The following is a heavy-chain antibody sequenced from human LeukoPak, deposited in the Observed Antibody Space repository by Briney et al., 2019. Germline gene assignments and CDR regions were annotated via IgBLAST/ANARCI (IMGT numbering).Heavy chain of an antibody. V-gene: IGHV4-59*01. CDR1: GGSISSYY. CDR3: ARATALVGAHDAFDI. J-gene: IGHJ3*02. Sequence: SETLSLTCTVSGGSISSYYWSWVRQPPGKGLEWIGYIYYSGSTNYNPSLKSRVTTSVDTSKNQFSLKLSSVTAADTAVYYCARATALVGAHDAFDIWGQGTMVTVSS. D-gene: IGHD1-1*01. CDR2: IYYSGST.